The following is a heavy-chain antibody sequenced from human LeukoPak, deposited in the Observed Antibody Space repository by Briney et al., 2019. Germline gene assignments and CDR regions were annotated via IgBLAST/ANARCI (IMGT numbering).Heavy chain of an antibody. Sequence: SETLSLTCTVSGGSISSYYWSWIRQPSGKGLEWIGYIYYSGSTNYNPSIKSRVTISVDTSKNQFSLKLSSVTAADTAVYYCARDRAGGGGSEYSQHWGQATLVTVSS. J-gene: IGHJ1*01. CDR1: GGSISSYY. V-gene: IGHV4-59*12. CDR2: IYYSGST. D-gene: IGHD3-10*01. CDR3: ARDRAGGGGSEYSQH.